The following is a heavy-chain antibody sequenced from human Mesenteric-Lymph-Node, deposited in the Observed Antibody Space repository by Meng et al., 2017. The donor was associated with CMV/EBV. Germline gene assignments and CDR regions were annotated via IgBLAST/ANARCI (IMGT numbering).Heavy chain of an antibody. J-gene: IGHJ4*02. Sequence: QVQLVQSGAEVMKPGASVKVGCKASGYTFTGYYMHWVRQAPGQGLEWMGRINTTRGGTTYAQKFQGRVTMTSDTSISTAYMELSRLSSEDTAVYYCARDLARFWGQGTLVTVSS. CDR3: ARDLARF. CDR2: INTTRGGT. V-gene: IGHV1-2*02. CDR1: GYTFTGYY.